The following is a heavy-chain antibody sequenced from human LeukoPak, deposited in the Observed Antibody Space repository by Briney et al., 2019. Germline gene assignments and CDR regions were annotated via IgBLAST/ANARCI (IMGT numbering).Heavy chain of an antibody. D-gene: IGHD3-22*01. J-gene: IGHJ4*02. CDR2: INPSGGST. V-gene: IGHV1-46*03. Sequence: GASVKVSCKASGYTFTSYYMHWVRQAPGQGLEWMGIINPSGGSTSYAQKFQGRVTMTGDTSTSTVYMELSSLRSEDTAVYYCARDKSSPEYYYDSSGYYSNWGQGTLVTVSS. CDR3: ARDKSSPEYYYDSSGYYSN. CDR1: GYTFTSYY.